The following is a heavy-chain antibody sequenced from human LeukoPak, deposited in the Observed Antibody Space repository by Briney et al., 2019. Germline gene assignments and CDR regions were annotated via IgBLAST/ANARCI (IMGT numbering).Heavy chain of an antibody. Sequence: GGSLRLSCAASGFTFSSYSMNWVRQAPGKGLEWVSSISSSSSYIYYADSVKGRFTISRDNAKNSLYLQMNSLRAEDMAVYYCAKSDIIVVSDAKGNWFDPWGQGSLVTVSS. CDR2: ISSSSSYI. D-gene: IGHD2-2*01. J-gene: IGHJ5*02. V-gene: IGHV3-21*01. CDR1: GFTFSSYS. CDR3: AKSDIIVVSDAKGNWFDP.